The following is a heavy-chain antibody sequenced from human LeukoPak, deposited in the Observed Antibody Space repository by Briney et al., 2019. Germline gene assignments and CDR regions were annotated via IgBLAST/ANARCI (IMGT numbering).Heavy chain of an antibody. Sequence: ASVKVSCKASGYTFTGYYMHWVRQAPGQGLEWMGRINPNSGGTNYAQKFQGRVTMTRDTSISTAYMELSRLRSDDTAVYYCARASFLDFWSGYSRLWYFDYWGQGTLVTVSS. J-gene: IGHJ4*02. D-gene: IGHD3-3*01. CDR1: GYTFTGYY. CDR3: ARASFLDFWSGYSRLWYFDY. V-gene: IGHV1-2*06. CDR2: INPNSGGT.